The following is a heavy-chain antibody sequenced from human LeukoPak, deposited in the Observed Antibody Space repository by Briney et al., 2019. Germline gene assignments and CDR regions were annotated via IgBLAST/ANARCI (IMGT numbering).Heavy chain of an antibody. J-gene: IGHJ3*02. CDR1: GFTFNTFN. CDR2: ITSGGDYI. V-gene: IGHV3-21*01. Sequence: GGSMRLSCAASGFTFNTFNMNWVRQAPGKGLEWVSSITSGGDYIYYADSVKGRFTISRDNAKNSLYLQMNSLRAEDTAVYYCARDTAYYDILTGYIHDAFDIWGQGTMVTVSS. CDR3: ARDTAYYDILTGYIHDAFDI. D-gene: IGHD3-9*01.